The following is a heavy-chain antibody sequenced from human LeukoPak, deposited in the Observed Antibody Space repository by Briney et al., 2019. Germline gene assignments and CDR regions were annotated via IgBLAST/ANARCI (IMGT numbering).Heavy chain of an antibody. CDR3: ARAVIPYNWNVPLGY. Sequence: ASETLSLTCTVSGGSISNYFWTWIRQPPGKGLEWIGYIYYGGSTNYNPSLKSRVTISVDTSKNQFSLKLSSVTAADTAVYYCARAVIPYNWNVPLGYWGQGTLVTVSS. CDR1: GGSISNYF. V-gene: IGHV4-59*01. CDR2: IYYGGST. J-gene: IGHJ4*02. D-gene: IGHD1-1*01.